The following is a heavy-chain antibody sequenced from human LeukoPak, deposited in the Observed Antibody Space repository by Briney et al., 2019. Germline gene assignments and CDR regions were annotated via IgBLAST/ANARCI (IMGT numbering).Heavy chain of an antibody. CDR2: INPNSGGT. D-gene: IGHD2-15*01. J-gene: IGHJ3*02. V-gene: IGHV1-2*02. Sequence: ASVKVSCKASGYTFTSYYMHWVRQAPGQGLEWMGWINPNSGGTNYAQKFQGRVTMTRDTSISTAYMELSRLRSDDTAVYYCARDVGGLVVVAATAFDIWGQGTMVTVSS. CDR1: GYTFTSYY. CDR3: ARDVGGLVVVAATAFDI.